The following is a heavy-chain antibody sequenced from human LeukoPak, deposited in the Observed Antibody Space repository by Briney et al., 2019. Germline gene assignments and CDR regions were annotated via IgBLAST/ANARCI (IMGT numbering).Heavy chain of an antibody. CDR3: ARDLMIRGVHDY. CDR2: IEQDGSGK. D-gene: IGHD3-10*01. Sequence: PGGSLTLSCAVSGFNLSSYWMTWVRQAPGKGLEWVANIEQDGSGKYYVDSVKGRFTISRDNAKNSLYLQMNSLRAEDTAVYYCARDLMIRGVHDYWGQGTLVTVSS. J-gene: IGHJ4*02. CDR1: GFNLSSYW. V-gene: IGHV3-7*03.